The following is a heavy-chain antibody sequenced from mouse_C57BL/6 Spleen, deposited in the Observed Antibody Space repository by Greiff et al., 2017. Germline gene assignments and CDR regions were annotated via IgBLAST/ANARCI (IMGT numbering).Heavy chain of an antibody. CDR2: IRSKSSNYAT. J-gene: IGHJ4*01. Sequence: EVKVVESGGGLVQPKGSLKLSCAASGFTFNTYAMHWVRQAPGKGLEWVARIRSKSSNYATYYADSVKDRFTISRDDSQSMLYLQMNNLKTEDTAMYYCVREGGFYYGSSYGGAMDYWGQGTSVTVSS. D-gene: IGHD1-1*01. V-gene: IGHV10-3*01. CDR1: GFTFNTYA. CDR3: VREGGFYYGSSYGGAMDY.